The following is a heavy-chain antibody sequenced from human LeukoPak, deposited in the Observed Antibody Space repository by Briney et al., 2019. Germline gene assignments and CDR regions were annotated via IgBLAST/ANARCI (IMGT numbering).Heavy chain of an antibody. Sequence: ASVKVSCKASGYTFTSYDINWVRQATGQGLEWMGWMNPNSGNTGYAQKFQGRVTITRNTSISTAYTELSSLRSEDTAVYYCARVSLTTVTTFYYYYYMDVWGKGTTVTV. D-gene: IGHD4-17*01. CDR2: MNPNSGNT. V-gene: IGHV1-8*03. CDR1: GYTFTSYD. CDR3: ARVSLTTVTTFYYYYYMDV. J-gene: IGHJ6*03.